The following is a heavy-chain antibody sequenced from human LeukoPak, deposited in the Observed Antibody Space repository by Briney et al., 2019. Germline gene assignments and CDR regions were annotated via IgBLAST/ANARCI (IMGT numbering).Heavy chain of an antibody. D-gene: IGHD3-22*01. CDR1: GYTFTSYY. CDR2: INPNSGGT. J-gene: IGHJ5*02. Sequence: GASVKVSCKASGYTFTSYYMHWVRQAPGQGLEWMGWINPNSGGTNYAQKFQGRVTMTRDTSISTAYMELSRLRSDDTAVYYCARAGYYDSSGYYNPGNWFDPWGQGTLVTVSS. V-gene: IGHV1-2*02. CDR3: ARAGYYDSSGYYNPGNWFDP.